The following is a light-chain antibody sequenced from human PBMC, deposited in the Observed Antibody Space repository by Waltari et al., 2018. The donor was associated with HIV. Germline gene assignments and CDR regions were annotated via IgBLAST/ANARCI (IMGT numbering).Light chain of an antibody. CDR3: QKYDSAPRT. J-gene: IGKJ1*01. V-gene: IGKV1-27*01. CDR2: AAS. CDR1: QDISNS. Sequence: DIQMTQSPFYLSASVGDRVTIICRASQDISNSLAWYQQKPGKIPKLLIYAASSLHSGVPSRFSGSGSGTDFTLSIGGLRPEDVATYYCQKYDSAPRTFGQGTKVEIK.